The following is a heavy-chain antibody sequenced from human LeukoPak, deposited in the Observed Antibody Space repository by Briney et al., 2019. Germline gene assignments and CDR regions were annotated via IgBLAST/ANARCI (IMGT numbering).Heavy chain of an antibody. CDR3: ARAYYYAMDV. CDR1: GYIFTNYG. V-gene: IGHV1-18*01. Sequence: ASVKVSCKTSGYIFTNYGVSWVRQAPGQGLEWMGWINVYNGHTIYAQEFQGRVTLTTDTSTSTAHMDLRSLRSDDTAVYYCARAYYYAMDVWGQGTTVTVSS. J-gene: IGHJ6*02. CDR2: INVYNGHT.